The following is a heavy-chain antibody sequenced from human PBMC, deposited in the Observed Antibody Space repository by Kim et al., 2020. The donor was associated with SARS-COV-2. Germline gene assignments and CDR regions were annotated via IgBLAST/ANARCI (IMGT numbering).Heavy chain of an antibody. D-gene: IGHD2-15*01. CDR2: MNPNSGNT. V-gene: IGHV1-8*01. CDR1: GYTFTSYD. J-gene: IGHJ5*02. Sequence: ASVKVSCKASGYTFTSYDINWVRQATGQGLEWMGWMNPNSGNTGYAQKFQGRVTMTRNTSISTAYMELSSLRSEDTAVYYCARGKYGQLLRRVYPNPNLNWFDPWGQGTLVTVSS. CDR3: ARGKYGQLLRRVYPNPNLNWFDP.